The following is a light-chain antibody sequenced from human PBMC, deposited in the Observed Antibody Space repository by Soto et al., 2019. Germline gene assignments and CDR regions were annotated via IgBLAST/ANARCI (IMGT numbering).Light chain of an antibody. Sequence: IVLTPSQVFRFLSAGDRCTLSCRATQTVFGTYIGWYQQKPGQAPRRPIFGASIRATGIPDRFSGSVSGTDVTLTLSGLEKEDFAVYYGQQYGSSTSTFGQGTKVDIK. J-gene: IGKJ1*01. CDR1: QTVFGTY. V-gene: IGKV3-20*01. CDR3: QQYGSSTST. CDR2: GAS.